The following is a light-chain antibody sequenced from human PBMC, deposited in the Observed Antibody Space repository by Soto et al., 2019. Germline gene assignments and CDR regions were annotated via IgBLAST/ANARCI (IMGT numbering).Light chain of an antibody. CDR3: QHYNSYSGT. J-gene: IGKJ1*01. V-gene: IGKV1-5*01. CDR1: QTISSW. Sequence: DIQMTQSPSTLSGSVGDRVTITCRASQTISSWLAWYQQKPGKAPKLLIYDASTLASGVPSRFRGSGSGTDFTLTISSLQPDDCATYYCQHYNSYSGTFGQGTKVDIK. CDR2: DAS.